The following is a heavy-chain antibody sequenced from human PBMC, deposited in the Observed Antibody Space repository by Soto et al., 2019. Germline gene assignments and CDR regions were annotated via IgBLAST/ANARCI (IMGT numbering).Heavy chain of an antibody. CDR1: GFTFNLHG. Sequence: HPGGSLRLSCAASGFTFNLHGMHWVRQAPGKGLESVAVISYDGDIKFYGDSVRGRFVISRDNSKSTLHLQMISLRPDDTAVYYCARDRSLRDEASRWYYYYGMDVWGQGTTVTVSS. CDR2: ISYDGDIK. CDR3: ARDRSLRDEASRWYYYYGMDV. V-gene: IGHV3-30*03. J-gene: IGHJ6*02. D-gene: IGHD1-20*01.